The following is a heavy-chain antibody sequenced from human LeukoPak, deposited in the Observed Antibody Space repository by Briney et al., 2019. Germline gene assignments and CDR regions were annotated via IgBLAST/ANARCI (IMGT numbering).Heavy chain of an antibody. V-gene: IGHV4-39*07. J-gene: IGHJ5*02. Sequence: SETLSLTCTVSGGSISSSSYYWGWIRQPPGKGLEWIGSIYYSGSTYYNPSLKSRVTISVDTSKNQFSLKLSSVTAADTAVYYCARDDYGILTGYLMWFDPWGQGTLVTVSS. CDR2: IYYSGST. CDR1: GGSISSSSYY. CDR3: ARDDYGILTGYLMWFDP. D-gene: IGHD3-9*01.